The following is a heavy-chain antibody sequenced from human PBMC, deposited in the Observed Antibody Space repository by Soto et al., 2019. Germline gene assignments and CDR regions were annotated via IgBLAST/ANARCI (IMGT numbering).Heavy chain of an antibody. Sequence: GGSLRLSCTASGFTFSTYAMSWVRQAPGKGLEWVSRISHSGDSTNYADSVKNRFTISRDNSKNTLFLQMNSLRADDTALYYCARHRVDTAMVLWGQGTLVTVSS. CDR1: GFTFSTYA. CDR3: ARHRVDTAMVL. D-gene: IGHD5-18*01. CDR2: ISHSGDST. V-gene: IGHV3-23*01. J-gene: IGHJ4*02.